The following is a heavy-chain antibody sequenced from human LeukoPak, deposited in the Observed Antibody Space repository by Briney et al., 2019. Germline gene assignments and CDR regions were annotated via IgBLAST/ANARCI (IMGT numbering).Heavy chain of an antibody. CDR1: GFTFSSYW. D-gene: IGHD1-26*01. J-gene: IGHJ5*02. V-gene: IGHV3-7*01. CDR2: IKQDGSEK. Sequence: GGSLRLSCAASGFTFSSYWMSWVRQAPGKGLEWVANIKQDGSEKYYVDSVKGRFTISRDNAKNSLYLQMNSLRAEDTAVYYCARDGWELAFDPWGQGTLVTVSP. CDR3: ARDGWELAFDP.